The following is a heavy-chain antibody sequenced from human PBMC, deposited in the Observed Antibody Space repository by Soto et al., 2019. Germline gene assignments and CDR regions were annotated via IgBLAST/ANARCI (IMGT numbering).Heavy chain of an antibody. Sequence: ASVKVSCKASGYTFSSYYMHWVRQAPGQGLEWMGVINPSGDSTSYAQKFQDRVTITRDTSTSTLFMELSSLRSEDTAVYFCARDWEFGYWGQGSLVTVSS. D-gene: IGHD1-26*01. J-gene: IGHJ4*02. CDR2: INPSGDST. CDR1: GYTFSSYY. V-gene: IGHV1-46*01. CDR3: ARDWEFGY.